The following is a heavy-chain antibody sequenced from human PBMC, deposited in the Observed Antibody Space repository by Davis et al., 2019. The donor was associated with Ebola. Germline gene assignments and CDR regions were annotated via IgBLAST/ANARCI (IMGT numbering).Heavy chain of an antibody. D-gene: IGHD5-18*01. J-gene: IGHJ4*02. CDR2: ISSSSSTI. Sequence: GESLKISCAASGFTFSSYSMNWVRQAPGKGLEWVSYISSSSSTIYYADSVKGRFTISRDNAKNSLYLQMNSLRDEDTAVYYCAKERVGFSYGCPGNWGQGTLVTVSS. CDR3: AKERVGFSYGCPGN. V-gene: IGHV3-48*02. CDR1: GFTFSSYS.